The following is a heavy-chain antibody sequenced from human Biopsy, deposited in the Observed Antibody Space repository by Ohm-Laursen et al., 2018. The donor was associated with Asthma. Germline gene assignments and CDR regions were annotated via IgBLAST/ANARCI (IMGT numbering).Heavy chain of an antibody. CDR3: AKDRVAGRSYYFDY. D-gene: IGHD6-13*01. J-gene: IGHJ4*02. CDR1: GFTFSHYN. Sequence: SLRLSCSASGFTFSHYNMNWVRQAPGKGLEWVSSITDTSRYIKYADSVKGRFTISRDNSKNMVYLQMNSLRPEDTAVYYCAKDRVAGRSYYFDYWGQGSPVSVSS. CDR2: ITDTSRYI. V-gene: IGHV3-21*01.